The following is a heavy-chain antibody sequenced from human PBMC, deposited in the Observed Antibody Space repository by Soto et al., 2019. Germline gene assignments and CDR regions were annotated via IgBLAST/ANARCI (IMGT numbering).Heavy chain of an antibody. CDR2: IYPGDSDT. D-gene: IGHD5-18*01. J-gene: IGHJ6*02. CDR3: ARTWLAPEIPYYYYGMDV. V-gene: IGHV5-51*01. Sequence: PGESLQISCTVSGYSFTRYWIGWVRQMHGKGLEWMGIIYPGDSDTRYSPSFQGQVTISADKSISTAYLQWSSLKASDTAMYYCARTWLAPEIPYYYYGMDVWGQGTTVTVSS. CDR1: GYSFTRYW.